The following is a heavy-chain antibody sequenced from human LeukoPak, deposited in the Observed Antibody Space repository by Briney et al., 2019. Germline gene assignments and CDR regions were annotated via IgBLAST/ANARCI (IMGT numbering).Heavy chain of an antibody. CDR2: IAHDGTR. Sequence: SETLSLTCGVSGGSIDSTNYWSWVRQAPGKGLEWIGEIAHDGTRNYNPSLRSRVAMSFDRANNYFSLSLTAVTAADTAVYYCARGSRKYGSGSYYWFDPWGQGTLVTVSS. CDR1: GGSIDSTNY. J-gene: IGHJ5*02. V-gene: IGHV4-4*02. D-gene: IGHD3-10*01. CDR3: ARGSRKYGSGSYYWFDP.